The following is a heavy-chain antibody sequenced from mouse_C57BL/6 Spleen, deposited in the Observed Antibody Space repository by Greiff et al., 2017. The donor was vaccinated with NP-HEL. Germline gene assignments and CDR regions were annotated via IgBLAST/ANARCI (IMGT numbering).Heavy chain of an antibody. CDR2: IYPGSGNT. V-gene: IGHV1-76*01. Sequence: VQGVESGAELVRPGASVKLSCKASGYTFTDYYINWVKQRPGQGLEWIARIYPGSGNTYYNEKFKGKATLTAEKSSSTAYMQLSSLTSEDSAVYFCARDDYYYFDYWGQGTTLTVSS. CDR1: GYTFTDYY. D-gene: IGHD2-4*01. CDR3: ARDDYYYFDY. J-gene: IGHJ2*01.